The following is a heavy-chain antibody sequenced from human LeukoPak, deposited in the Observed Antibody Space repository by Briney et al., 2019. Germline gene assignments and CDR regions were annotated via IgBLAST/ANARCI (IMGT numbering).Heavy chain of an antibody. CDR2: IRSKADSHAT. CDR1: GFTFSGSA. V-gene: IGHV3-73*01. J-gene: IGHJ4*02. Sequence: GGSLRLSCAASGFTFSGSAVHWVRQASGRGLEWVGHIRSKADSHATAYAASVQGRFTISRDDSNNTAYLHMNSLKIEDATVYFCSRHLYSSAWYEENWGQGTLVTVSS. CDR3: SRHLYSSAWYEEN. D-gene: IGHD6-19*01.